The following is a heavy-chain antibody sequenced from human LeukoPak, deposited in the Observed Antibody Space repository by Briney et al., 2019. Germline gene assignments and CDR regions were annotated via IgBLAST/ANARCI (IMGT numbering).Heavy chain of an antibody. Sequence: GGSLRLSCAASGFTFSSYWMSWVRQAPWKGLEWVANINQDGSEKYYVDSVKGRFTISRDNAKSSLYLEMNSLRAEDTAVYYCAKEVGYCTSSNCYSWFDPWGQGTQVTVSS. CDR1: GFTFSSYW. CDR3: AKEVGYCTSSNCYSWFDP. D-gene: IGHD2-2*02. V-gene: IGHV3-7*03. J-gene: IGHJ5*02. CDR2: INQDGSEK.